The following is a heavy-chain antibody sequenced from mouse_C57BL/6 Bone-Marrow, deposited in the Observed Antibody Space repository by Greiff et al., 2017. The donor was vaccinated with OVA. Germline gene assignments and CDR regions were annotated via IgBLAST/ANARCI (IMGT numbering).Heavy chain of an antibody. Sequence: QVQLQQPGAELVKPGASVKLSCKASGYTFTSYWMHWVKQRPGQGLEWIGMIHPNSGSTNYNEKFKSKATLTVDKSSSTAYMQLSSLTSEDSAVYYCARKEADYYGTPDYWGQGTTLTVSS. CDR1: GYTFTSYW. J-gene: IGHJ2*01. V-gene: IGHV1-64*01. D-gene: IGHD1-1*01. CDR3: ARKEADYYGTPDY. CDR2: IHPNSGST.